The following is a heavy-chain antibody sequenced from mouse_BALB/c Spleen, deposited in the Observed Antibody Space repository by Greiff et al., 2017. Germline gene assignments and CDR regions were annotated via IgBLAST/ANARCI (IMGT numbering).Heavy chain of an antibody. V-gene: IGHV2-4-1*01. CDR3: ARNPPTGTGDAMDY. CDR1: GFSLTSYG. CDR2: IWSGGST. J-gene: IGHJ4*01. D-gene: IGHD4-1*02. Sequence: VHLVESGPGLVQPSQSLSITCTVSGFSLTSYGVHWVRQSPGKGLEWLGVIWSGGSTDYNAAFISRLSISKDNSKSQVFFKMNSLQADDTAIYYCARNPPTGTGDAMDYWGQGTSVTVSS.